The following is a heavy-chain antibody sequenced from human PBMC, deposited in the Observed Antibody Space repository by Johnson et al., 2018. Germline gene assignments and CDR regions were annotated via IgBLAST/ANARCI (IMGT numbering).Heavy chain of an antibody. V-gene: IGHV4-59*01. CDR1: GGSISSYY. CDR2: IDYSGST. CDR3: ARGHLDIVVVPAADAGAFDI. D-gene: IGHD2-2*03. Sequence: QVQLQESGPGLVKPSETLSLTCTVSGGSISSYYWSWIRQPPGKGLEWIGYIDYSGSTNYNPSLKSRVTISVDTSKNHFSLKLSSVTAAGTAVYYGARGHLDIVVVPAADAGAFDIWGQGTMVTVSS. J-gene: IGHJ3*02.